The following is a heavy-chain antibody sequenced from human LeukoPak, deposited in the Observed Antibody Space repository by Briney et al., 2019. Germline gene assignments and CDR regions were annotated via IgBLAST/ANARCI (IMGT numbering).Heavy chain of an antibody. CDR2: IYYSGST. CDR1: GGSISSYY. D-gene: IGHD2-2*01. CDR3: ASQIPAADMGSFDP. Sequence: SETLSLTCTVSGGSISSYYWSWIRQPPGKGLDWIGYIYYSGSTNYNPSLKSRVTISVDTSKNQFSLKLSSVTAADTAVYYCASQIPAADMGSFDPWGQGTLVTVSS. J-gene: IGHJ5*02. V-gene: IGHV4-59*01.